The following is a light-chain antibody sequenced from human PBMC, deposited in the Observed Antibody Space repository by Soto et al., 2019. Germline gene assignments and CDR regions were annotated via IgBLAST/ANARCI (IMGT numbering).Light chain of an antibody. CDR3: QHYGNSPT. V-gene: IGKV3-20*01. CDR2: GAS. J-gene: IGKJ1*01. CDR1: QSVSSGY. Sequence: EIVLTQSPGTLSLSPGDGATLSCRASQSVSSGYLAWYQQKPGQAPRLLIYGASRRATGIPDRFSGSGSGTDFTLSISRLEPEDFAVYWCQHYGNSPTFGQGPKVQLK.